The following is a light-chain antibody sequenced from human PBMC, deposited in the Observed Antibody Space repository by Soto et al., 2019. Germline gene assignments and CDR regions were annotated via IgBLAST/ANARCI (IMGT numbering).Light chain of an antibody. CDR2: STT. V-gene: IGLV7-43*01. CDR3: LLYYGDAVV. CDR1: TGTVTRGYY. Sequence: QTVVTQEPSLTVSPGGTFTLTCASSTGTVTRGYYPTWFQQKPGQPPRALIYSTTYKHSWTPARFSGSLLGGKAALTLSPVQPEDEAEYYCLLYYGDAVVFGGGTKLTVL. J-gene: IGLJ2*01.